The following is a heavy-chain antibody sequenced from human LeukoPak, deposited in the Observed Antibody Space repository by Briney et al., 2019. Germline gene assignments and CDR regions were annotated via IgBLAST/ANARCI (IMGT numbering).Heavy chain of an antibody. J-gene: IGHJ6*02. CDR1: GGSFSGYY. CDR2: IYYSGST. CDR3: ARVRPFHYYYYGMDV. D-gene: IGHD6-6*01. V-gene: IGHV4-59*01. Sequence: SETLSLTCAVYGGSFSGYYWSWIRQPPGKGLEWIGYIYYSGSTNYNPSLKSRVTISVDTSKNQFSLKLSSVTAADTAVYYCARVRPFHYYYYGMDVWGQGTTVTVSS.